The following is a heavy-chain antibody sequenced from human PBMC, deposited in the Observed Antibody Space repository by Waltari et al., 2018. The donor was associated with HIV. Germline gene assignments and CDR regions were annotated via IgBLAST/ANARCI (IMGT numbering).Heavy chain of an antibody. CDR3: AKDILNNSGVDY. CDR1: GFTFSTSA. Sequence: EVQLLESGGGLVQPGGSLRLSCAASGFTFSTSAMSWVRQAPGKGLEGVSVISGSRRSTYYADSVKGRFTISRDNPKNTLYLQMNSLRAEDTAVYYCAKDILNNSGVDYWGQGTLVTVSS. J-gene: IGHJ4*02. CDR2: ISGSRRST. D-gene: IGHD6-19*01. V-gene: IGHV3-23*01.